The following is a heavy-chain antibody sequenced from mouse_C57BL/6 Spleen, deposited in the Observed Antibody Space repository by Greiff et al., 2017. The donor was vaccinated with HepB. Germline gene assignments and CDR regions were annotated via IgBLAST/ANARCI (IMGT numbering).Heavy chain of an antibody. D-gene: IGHD2-1*01. CDR1: GFTFSSYA. V-gene: IGHV5-4*01. CDR2: ISDGGSYT. Sequence: EVQLVESGGGLVKPGGSLKLSCAASGFTFSSYAMSWVRQTPEKRLEWVATISDGGSYTYYPDNVKGRFTISRDNAKNNLYLQMSHLKSEETAMYYCARGGGYYGNEAWFAYWGQGTLVTVSA. CDR3: ARGGGYYGNEAWFAY. J-gene: IGHJ3*01.